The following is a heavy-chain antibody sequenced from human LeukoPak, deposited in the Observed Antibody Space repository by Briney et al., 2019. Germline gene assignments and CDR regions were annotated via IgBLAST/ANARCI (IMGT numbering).Heavy chain of an antibody. CDR1: GGSFDNSYC. D-gene: IGHD5-24*01. J-gene: IGHJ4*02. V-gene: IGHV4-39*01. CDR3: ARGSDDYKLGNY. CDR2: IYSSEFT. Sequence: PSETLSLSCTVSGGSFDNSYCWTWVRQPPGKGPEWIATIYSSEFTYYNPSLRSRVTISGDSSKNLFSLKLSSVTAADTAVYYCARGSDDYKLGNYWGQGTLVTVSS.